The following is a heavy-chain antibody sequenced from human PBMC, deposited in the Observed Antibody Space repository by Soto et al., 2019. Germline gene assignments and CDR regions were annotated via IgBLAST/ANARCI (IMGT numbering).Heavy chain of an antibody. CDR3: ARGLGYDYIWGSYRPPSYYYYMDV. D-gene: IGHD3-16*02. J-gene: IGHJ6*03. V-gene: IGHV3-21*01. Sequence: GGSLRLSCAASGFTFSSYSMNWVRQAPGKGLEWVSSICSSSSYIYYADSVKGRFTISRDNAKNSLYLQMNSLRAEDTAVYYYARGLGYDYIWGSYRPPSYYYYMDVWGKGTTVTVSS. CDR1: GFTFSSYS. CDR2: ICSSSSYI.